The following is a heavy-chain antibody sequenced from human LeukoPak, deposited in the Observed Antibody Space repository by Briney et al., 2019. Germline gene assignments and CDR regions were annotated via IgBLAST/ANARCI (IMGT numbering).Heavy chain of an antibody. D-gene: IGHD2-2*01. J-gene: IGHJ5*02. CDR2: IYYSGST. CDR3: ARGNGWVCSSTSCYNWFDP. CDR1: GGSISSDY. V-gene: IGHV4-59*01. Sequence: SETLSLTCTVSGGSISSDYWSWIRQPPGKGLEWIGYIYYSGSTNYNPSLKSRVTISVDTSKSQFSLKLSSVTAADTAVYYCARGNGWVCSSTSCYNWFDPWGQGTLVTVSS.